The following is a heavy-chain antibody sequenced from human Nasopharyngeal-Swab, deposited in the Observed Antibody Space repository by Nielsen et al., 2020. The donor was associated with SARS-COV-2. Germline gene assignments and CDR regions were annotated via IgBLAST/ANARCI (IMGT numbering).Heavy chain of an antibody. CDR1: GGSIISYY. D-gene: IGHD6-13*01. J-gene: IGHJ6*02. CDR3: AREAYSSRGLYYYGLDV. V-gene: IGHV4-59*01. Sequence: LETLSLTCTVSGGSIISYYWSWIRQLPGKGLEWIGYIFYSGSTNYNPSLKSRVTISVDTSMNQFSLKLSSVTAADTAVYYCAREAYSSRGLYYYGLDVWGQGTTVTVSS. CDR2: IFYSGST.